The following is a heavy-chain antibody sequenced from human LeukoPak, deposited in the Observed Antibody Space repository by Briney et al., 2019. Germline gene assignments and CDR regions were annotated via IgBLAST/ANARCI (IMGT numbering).Heavy chain of an antibody. D-gene: IGHD4-17*01. CDR1: GGSISSYY. Sequence: PSETLSLTCTVSGGSISSYYWSWIRQPAGKGLEWIGRIYNSGSTNYNPSLKSRVTVSVDTSKNQFSLKLSSVTAADTAVYYCAREDSNYGVTYFDYWGQGTLVTVSS. CDR2: IYNSGST. J-gene: IGHJ4*02. CDR3: AREDSNYGVTYFDY. V-gene: IGHV4-4*07.